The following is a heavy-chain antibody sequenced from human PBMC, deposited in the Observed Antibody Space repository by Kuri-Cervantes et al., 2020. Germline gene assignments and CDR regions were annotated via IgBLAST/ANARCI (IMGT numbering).Heavy chain of an antibody. Sequence: GGSLRLSCAASGFTFSRYWMSRVRQTPGKGLERVANIKQDGSEKYYVDSVKGRFTISRDNAKNSVNVQMDNLRVDDTALYYCVRDSNWAFDLWGQGTMVTVSS. V-gene: IGHV3-7*01. CDR1: GFTFSRYW. D-gene: IGHD5-24*01. CDR2: IKQDGSEK. J-gene: IGHJ3*01. CDR3: VRDSNWAFDL.